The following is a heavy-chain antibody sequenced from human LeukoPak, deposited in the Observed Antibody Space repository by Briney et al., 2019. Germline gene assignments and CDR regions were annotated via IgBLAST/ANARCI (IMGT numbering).Heavy chain of an antibody. Sequence: SETLSLTCTVSGGSISSYYWSWIRQPPGKGLEWIGYIYHSGSTYYNPSLKSRVTISVDRSKNQFSLKLSSVTAADTAVYYCARVLLQKAFDIWGQGTMVTVSS. J-gene: IGHJ3*02. CDR2: IYHSGST. CDR1: GGSISSYY. D-gene: IGHD3-10*01. V-gene: IGHV4-59*12. CDR3: ARVLLQKAFDI.